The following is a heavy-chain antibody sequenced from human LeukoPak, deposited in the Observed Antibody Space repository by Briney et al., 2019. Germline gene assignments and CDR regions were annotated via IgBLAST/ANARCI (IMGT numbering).Heavy chain of an antibody. CDR1: GGSISSSSYF. CDR2: IYYSGST. CDR3: ESGIRYFDWVRGQDWFDP. V-gene: IGHV4-39*03. J-gene: IGHJ5*02. D-gene: IGHD3-9*01. Sequence: PSETLSLTCTVSGGSISSSSYFWGWIRQPPGKGLECIGTIYYSGSTYYNPSLKSRVTISVDTSKNQFSLKLSSVTAADTAVYHAESGIRYFDWVRGQDWFDPWGQGTLVTVSS.